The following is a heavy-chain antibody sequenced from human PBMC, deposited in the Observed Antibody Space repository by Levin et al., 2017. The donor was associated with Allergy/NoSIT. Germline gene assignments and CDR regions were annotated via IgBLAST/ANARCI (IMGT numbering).Heavy chain of an antibody. CDR2: FNPGDSTT. CDR3: ASHSVDGAFDI. Sequence: PGGSLRLSCQGSGHSFTSHWVGWVRQMPGNGLEWMGIFNPGDSTTRYSPSFQGQVTISVDKSISIPYLQWSSLEASDTAMYYCASHSVDGAFDIWGQGTLVTVPS. V-gene: IGHV5-51*01. D-gene: IGHD2-21*01. J-gene: IGHJ3*02. CDR1: GHSFTSHW.